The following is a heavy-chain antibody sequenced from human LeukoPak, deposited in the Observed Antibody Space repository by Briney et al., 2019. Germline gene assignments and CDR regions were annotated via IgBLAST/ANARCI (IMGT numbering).Heavy chain of an antibody. D-gene: IGHD4/OR15-4a*01. V-gene: IGHV3-74*01. J-gene: IGHJ4*02. CDR1: GFTFSSYW. CDR2: INSDGSST. Sequence: GGSLRLSCVASGFTFSSYWMHWVRQAPGKGLVWVSRINSDGSSTSYADSVKGRFTISRDNAKNTLYLQMNSLRAEDTAVYYCARLWGDATIFDLWGQGTLVTVSS. CDR3: ARLWGDATIFDL.